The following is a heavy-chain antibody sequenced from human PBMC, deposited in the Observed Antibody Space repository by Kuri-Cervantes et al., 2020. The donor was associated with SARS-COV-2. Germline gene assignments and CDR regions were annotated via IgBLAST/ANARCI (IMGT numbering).Heavy chain of an antibody. V-gene: IGHV3-48*02. J-gene: IGHJ4*02. Sequence: LSLTCAASGFTFSSYSMNWVRQAPGKGMEWVSYISSSSSTIYYADSVKGRFTISRDNAKNSLYLQMNSLRDEDTAVYYCARTYYDILTGYCPFDYWGQGTLVTVSS. CDR1: GFTFSSYS. D-gene: IGHD3-9*01. CDR2: ISSSSSTI. CDR3: ARTYYDILTGYCPFDY.